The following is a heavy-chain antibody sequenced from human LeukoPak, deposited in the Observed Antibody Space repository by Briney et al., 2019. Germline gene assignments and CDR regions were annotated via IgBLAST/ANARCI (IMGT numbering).Heavy chain of an antibody. D-gene: IGHD1-26*01. CDR2: IQQDGSDK. V-gene: IGHV3-7*01. J-gene: IGHJ2*01. CDR1: GFTFSSYW. CDR3: ARRIVGGSLGFDL. Sequence: GGSLRLSCAASGFTFSSYWMTWVRQAPGKGLEWVANIQQDGSDKYYVDSVKGRFTISRDNANNSLFLQMNSLRAEDTAVYYCARRIVGGSLGFDLWGRGTLVTVSS.